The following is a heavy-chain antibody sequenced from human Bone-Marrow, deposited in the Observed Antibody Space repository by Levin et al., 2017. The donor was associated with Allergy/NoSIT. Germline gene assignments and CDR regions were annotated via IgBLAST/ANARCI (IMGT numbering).Heavy chain of an antibody. CDR1: GDSISSNSYY. D-gene: IGHD3-10*01. CDR2: IYYSGST. Sequence: PSETLSLTCTVSGDSISSNSYYWGWIRQSPGKGLEWIGNIYYSGSTYYNPSLKSRVTISVDTSKNQFSLKLSSATAAETAVYYCARQRLDYFDSGSSKEPFDSWGQGTLVTVSS. V-gene: IGHV4-39*01. J-gene: IGHJ5*01. CDR3: ARQRLDYFDSGSSKEPFDS.